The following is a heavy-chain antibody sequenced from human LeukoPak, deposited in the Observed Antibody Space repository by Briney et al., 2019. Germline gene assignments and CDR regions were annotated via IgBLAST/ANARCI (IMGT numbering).Heavy chain of an antibody. Sequence: GASVKVSCKASGYTFTDYYMHWVRQAPGQGLEWMGWINPNSGGTNYAQKFQGRVTMTRDTSISTAYMELSRLRSDDTAVYYCARWALWFGFNYYYYYMDVWGKGTTVTVSS. CDR3: ARWALWFGFNYYYYYMDV. CDR2: INPNSGGT. J-gene: IGHJ6*03. V-gene: IGHV1-2*02. D-gene: IGHD3-10*01. CDR1: GYTFTDYY.